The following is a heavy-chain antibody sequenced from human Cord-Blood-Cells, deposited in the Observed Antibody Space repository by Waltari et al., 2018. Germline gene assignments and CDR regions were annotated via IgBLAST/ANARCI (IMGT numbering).Heavy chain of an antibody. CDR2: INHSGST. Sequence: QVQLQQWGAGLLKPSETLSLTCAVYGGSFSGYYWSWIRQPPGKGLEWIGEINHSGSTNYNPSLKSRVTISVDTSKNQFSLKLSSVTAADTAVYYCARRVEASSSWYYWGQGTLVTVSS. CDR3: ARRVEASSSWYY. V-gene: IGHV4-34*01. CDR1: GGSFSGYY. D-gene: IGHD6-13*01. J-gene: IGHJ4*02.